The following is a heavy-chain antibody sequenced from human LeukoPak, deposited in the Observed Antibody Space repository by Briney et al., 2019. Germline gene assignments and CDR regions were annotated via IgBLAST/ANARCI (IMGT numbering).Heavy chain of an antibody. J-gene: IGHJ5*02. CDR2: ISGSGGST. V-gene: IGHV3-23*01. CDR1: GFTFSSYA. D-gene: IGHD6-13*01. Sequence: GGSLRLSCAASGFTFSSYAMSWVRQAPGKGLEWVSAISGSGGSTYYADSVKGRFTISRDNSKNTLYLQMNSLRAEDTAVYYCARAYSSSWYRWFDPWGQGTVVTVSS. CDR3: ARAYSSSWYRWFDP.